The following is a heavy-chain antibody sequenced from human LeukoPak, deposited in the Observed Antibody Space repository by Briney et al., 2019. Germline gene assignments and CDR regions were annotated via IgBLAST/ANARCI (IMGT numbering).Heavy chain of an antibody. CDR2: INPNSGGT. J-gene: IGHJ4*02. Sequence: ASVKVSCKASGYTFTGYYMHWVRQAPGQGLEWMGRINPNSGGTNYAQKFQGRVTMTRDTSISTAYKELSRLRSDDTSVSYRTRLTSSALALYRGQRNLVTVSS. CDR3: TRLTSSALALY. CDR1: GYTFTGYY. D-gene: IGHD2-15*01. V-gene: IGHV1-2*06.